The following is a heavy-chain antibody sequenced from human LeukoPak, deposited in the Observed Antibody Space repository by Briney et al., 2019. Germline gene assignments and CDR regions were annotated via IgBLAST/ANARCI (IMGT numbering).Heavy chain of an antibody. CDR1: GFTFSSYA. CDR2: ISGSGGST. V-gene: IGHV3-23*01. CDR3: AKANDIVVVVAPFDY. Sequence: GGSLRLSCAASGFTFSSYAMSWVRQAPGKGVEWVSAISGSGGSTYYADSVKGRFTISRDNSKNTLYLQMNSLRAGDTAVYYCAKANDIVVVVAPFDYWGQGTLVTVSS. J-gene: IGHJ4*02. D-gene: IGHD2-15*01.